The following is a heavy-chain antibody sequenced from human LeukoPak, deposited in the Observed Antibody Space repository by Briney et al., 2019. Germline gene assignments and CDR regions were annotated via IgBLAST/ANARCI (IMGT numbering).Heavy chain of an antibody. CDR1: GFTFSSYT. J-gene: IGHJ5*02. Sequence: GGSLRLSCAASGFTFSSYTMSWVRQNPGKGLEWVSSITRSSIYIYYSDSVKGRFTISRDNAKNSLYLQMNSLRVEDTAFYYCARDDLLHRNWFDPWGQGTLVTVSS. D-gene: IGHD3-22*01. V-gene: IGHV3-21*04. CDR2: ITRSSIYI. CDR3: ARDDLLHRNWFDP.